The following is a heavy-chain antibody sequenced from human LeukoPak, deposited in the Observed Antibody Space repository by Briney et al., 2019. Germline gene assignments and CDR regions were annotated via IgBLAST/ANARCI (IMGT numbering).Heavy chain of an antibody. Sequence: PSETLSLTCTVSGGSISSYYWSWIRQPPGKGLEWIGYIYYSGSTNYNPSLKSRVTISVDTSKNQFSLKLSSVTAADTAVYYCARDRMGIAAAEFGYWGQGTLVTVSS. V-gene: IGHV4-59*01. CDR1: GGSISSYY. CDR2: IYYSGST. D-gene: IGHD6-13*01. CDR3: ARDRMGIAAAEFGY. J-gene: IGHJ4*02.